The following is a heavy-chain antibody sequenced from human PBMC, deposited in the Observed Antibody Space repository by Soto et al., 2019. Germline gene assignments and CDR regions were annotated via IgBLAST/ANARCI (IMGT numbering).Heavy chain of an antibody. CDR2: ISSSGSTI. J-gene: IGHJ4*02. D-gene: IGHD3-16*01. V-gene: IGHV3-48*03. Sequence: EAQLVESGGGLVQPGGSLRLSCVASGFTFSSYEMNWVRQAPGKGLEWISYISSSGSTIYYPDSVRGRFTISRDNAKDSLYLQMDSLRVEDTAVYYCATPPETGWGAWGQGTLVTVSS. CDR3: ATPPETGWGA. CDR1: GFTFSSYE.